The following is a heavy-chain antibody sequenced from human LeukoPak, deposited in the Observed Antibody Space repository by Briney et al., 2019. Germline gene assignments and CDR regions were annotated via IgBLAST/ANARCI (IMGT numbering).Heavy chain of an antibody. J-gene: IGHJ5*02. CDR1: GGSISSYY. Sequence: PSETLSLTCTVSGGSISSYYWSWIRQPPGKGLEWIGYIYYSGSTNYNPSLKSRVTISVDTSKNQFSLKLSSVTAADTAVYYCARQPGHYDILTGYYGGDWFDPWGQGTLVTVSS. CDR2: IYYSGST. CDR3: ARQPGHYDILTGYYGGDWFDP. D-gene: IGHD3-9*01. V-gene: IGHV4-59*08.